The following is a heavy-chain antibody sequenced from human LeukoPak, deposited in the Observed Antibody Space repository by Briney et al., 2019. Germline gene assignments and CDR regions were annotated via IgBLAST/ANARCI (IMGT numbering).Heavy chain of an antibody. CDR3: ARDIDTAMVTGDI. D-gene: IGHD5-18*01. Sequence: SAKVSCKASGGTFSSYAISWVRQAPGQGLEWMGGIIPILGTANYAQKFQGRVTITADESTSTAYMELSSLRSEDTAVYYCARDIDTAMVTGDIWGQGTMVTVSS. V-gene: IGHV1-69*01. CDR2: IIPILGTA. CDR1: GGTFSSYA. J-gene: IGHJ3*02.